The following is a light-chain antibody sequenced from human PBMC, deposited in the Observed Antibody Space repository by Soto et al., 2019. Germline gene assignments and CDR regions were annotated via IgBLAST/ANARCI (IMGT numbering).Light chain of an antibody. CDR1: QGIIDY. Sequence: DIQMTQSPSSLSASVGDRVTITCRASQGIIDYLAWYQQKPGKAPKLLIYAASTLQSGVPSRFSGSGAGTDFTLTISSLQPEDVANYYCQNYNSAPRTFGQGTKVEIK. J-gene: IGKJ1*01. V-gene: IGKV1-27*01. CDR3: QNYNSAPRT. CDR2: AAS.